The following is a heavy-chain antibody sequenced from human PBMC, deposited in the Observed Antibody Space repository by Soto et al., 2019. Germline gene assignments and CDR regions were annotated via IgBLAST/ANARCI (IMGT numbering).Heavy chain of an antibody. J-gene: IGHJ4*02. CDR2: ISAYNGNT. Sequence: QVPLVQSGAAVKKPGASVKVSCKASGYTFTSYGISWVRQAPGQGLEWMGWISAYNGNTNYAQKLQGRGTMTTDTSTSTAYMELRSLRPDDTAVYYCASAEQWLPGGPYYCDSGGQGTLVTVSS. CDR1: GYTFTSYG. V-gene: IGHV1-18*04. D-gene: IGHD6-19*01. CDR3: ASAEQWLPGGPYYCDS.